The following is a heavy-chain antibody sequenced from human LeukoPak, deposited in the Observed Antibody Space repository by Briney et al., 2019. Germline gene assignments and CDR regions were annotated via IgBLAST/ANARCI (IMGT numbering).Heavy chain of an antibody. Sequence: PGGSLRLSCAASGFTFSRYGMHWVRQAPAKGLEWMAVISDDTRDKYYADSVKGRFTISRDNSKNTLYLQVNSLRAEDTAVYYCVKQGDNSGLDFWGQGTLVTVSS. V-gene: IGHV3-30*18. CDR3: VKQGDNSGLDF. D-gene: IGHD5-24*01. CDR2: ISDDTRDK. J-gene: IGHJ4*02. CDR1: GFTFSRYG.